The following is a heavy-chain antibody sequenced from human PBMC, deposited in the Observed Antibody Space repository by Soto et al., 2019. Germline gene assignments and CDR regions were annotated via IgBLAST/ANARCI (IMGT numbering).Heavy chain of an antibody. Sequence: PGESLKISCKGSGYNFTTFWIGWVRQMPGKGLEWMGIIYPGDSETKYSPDFEGQVTISADRPTNTAYLQWRSLRASDTAMYYCARLGFPGAIYFDSWGLGTLVTVS. CDR1: GYNFTTFW. J-gene: IGHJ4*02. CDR2: IYPGDSET. CDR3: ARLGFPGAIYFDS. V-gene: IGHV5-51*01.